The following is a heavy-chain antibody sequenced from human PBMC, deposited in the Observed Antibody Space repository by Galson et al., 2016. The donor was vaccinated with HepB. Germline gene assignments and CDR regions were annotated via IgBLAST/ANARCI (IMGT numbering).Heavy chain of an antibody. V-gene: IGHV3-30*18. D-gene: IGHD1-14*01. J-gene: IGHJ4*02. CDR1: RFTFINYA. CDR2: ISYDGSNS. Sequence: SLRLSCAASRFTFINYAMHWVRQAPGKGLEWVAVISYDGSNSYYADSVQGRFTISRDNSKNTLYLQMDSLRVDDTAVYYCAKPPRYWDGAYYFDSWGQGTLVTVSS. CDR3: AKPPRYWDGAYYFDS.